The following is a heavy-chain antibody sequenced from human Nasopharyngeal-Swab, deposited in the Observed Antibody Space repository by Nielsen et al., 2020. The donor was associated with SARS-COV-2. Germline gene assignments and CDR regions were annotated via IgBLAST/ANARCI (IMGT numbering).Heavy chain of an antibody. CDR1: GYTFTSYG. Sequence: ASVKVSCKASGYTFTSYGISWVRQAPGQGLEWMGWISAYNGNTNYAQKLQGRVTMTTDTSTSTAYMELRSLRSDDTAVYYCARAPWRTPEYQLLNYYYMDVWGKGTTVTVSS. J-gene: IGHJ6*03. CDR2: ISAYNGNT. CDR3: ARAPWRTPEYQLLNYYYMDV. V-gene: IGHV1-18*01. D-gene: IGHD2-2*01.